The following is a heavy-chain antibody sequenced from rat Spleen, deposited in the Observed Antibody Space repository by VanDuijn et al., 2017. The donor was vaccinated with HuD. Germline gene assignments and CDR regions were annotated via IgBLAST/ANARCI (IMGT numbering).Heavy chain of an antibody. CDR2: ITNTGGSI. J-gene: IGHJ2*01. Sequence: EVQLVESGGGLVQPGNSLKLSCAASGFTFSDYYLAWVRQTPTKGLEWVASITNTGGSIYYPDSVKGRFTISRDDAQNTLYLQMNSLRSEDTATYYCTRGGFLYYGFPYFFDYWGQGVMVTVSS. V-gene: IGHV5S23*01. CDR3: TRGGFLYYGFPYFFDY. CDR1: GFTFSDYY. D-gene: IGHD1-6*01.